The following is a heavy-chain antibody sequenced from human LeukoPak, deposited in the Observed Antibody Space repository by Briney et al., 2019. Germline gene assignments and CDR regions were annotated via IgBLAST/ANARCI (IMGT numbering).Heavy chain of an antibody. J-gene: IGHJ4*02. D-gene: IGHD1/OR15-1a*01. CDR2: IYTSGST. CDR1: GGSISSYY. CDR3: ARYVIREHYSDY. Sequence: PSETLSLTCTVSGGSISSYYWSWIRQPAGKGLEWIGRIYTSGSTNYNPSLKSRVTISVDTSRTQFFLRLSSVTAADTAVYYCARYVIREHYSDYWGQGTLVTVSS. V-gene: IGHV4-59*10.